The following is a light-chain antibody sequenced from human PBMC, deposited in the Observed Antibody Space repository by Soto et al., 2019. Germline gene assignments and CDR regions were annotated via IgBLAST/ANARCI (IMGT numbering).Light chain of an antibody. CDR1: SSNIGAGYD. Sequence: QSVLTQPPSVSRAPGQRVTISCTGSSSNIGAGYDVHWYQQLPGTAPKLLIYGNNNRASGVPDRFSGSKSGTSASLAITGLQAEDEADYYCQSYDSSLSGSVFGGGTKLTVL. CDR3: QSYDSSLSGSV. CDR2: GNN. V-gene: IGLV1-40*01. J-gene: IGLJ2*01.